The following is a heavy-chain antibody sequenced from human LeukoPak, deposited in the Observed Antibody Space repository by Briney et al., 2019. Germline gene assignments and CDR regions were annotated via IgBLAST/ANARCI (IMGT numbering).Heavy chain of an antibody. CDR1: GLGFTRTA. Sequence: GWSHTLSCASPGLGFTRTAGFQPRHRPPQPMAHPPCIKYDGSTKYYADSVKGRFTTYRDNSKNPVYLEMNSLRAEDTALYYCARAYSRESGYDFVFENWGQGTLVSVSS. CDR3: ARAYSRESGYDFVFEN. J-gene: IGHJ4*02. CDR2: IKYDGSTK. V-gene: IGHV3-33*07. D-gene: IGHD5-12*01.